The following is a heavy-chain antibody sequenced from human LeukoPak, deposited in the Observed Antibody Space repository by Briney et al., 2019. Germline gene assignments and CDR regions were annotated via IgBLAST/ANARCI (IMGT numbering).Heavy chain of an antibody. CDR1: GYTFTAYY. CDR3: ARVESTGGSSWYRVFDY. J-gene: IGHJ4*02. Sequence: VKVACKVSGYTFTAYYIHWVRQARGQGLEWMAWINPNSGGTSYAKKFQGRVTTTRDTSISTIYMELSSLRSDDTAMYYCARVESTGGSSWYRVFDYWGQGTLVTVSS. D-gene: IGHD6-13*01. CDR2: INPNSGGT. V-gene: IGHV1-2*02.